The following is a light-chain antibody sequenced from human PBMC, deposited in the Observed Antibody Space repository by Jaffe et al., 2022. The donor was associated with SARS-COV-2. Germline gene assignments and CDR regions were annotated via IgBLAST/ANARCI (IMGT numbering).Light chain of an antibody. Sequence: EIVLTQSPGTLSLSPGERATLSCRASQSVTYNHLAWYQQKPGQAPRLLIFGASSRVTGIPERFGGSGSGTDFTLTISRLEPEDFAMYYCQQYGFSPPLTFGGGTKVEI. CDR2: GAS. CDR1: QSVTYNH. V-gene: IGKV3-20*01. CDR3: QQYGFSPPLT. J-gene: IGKJ4*01.